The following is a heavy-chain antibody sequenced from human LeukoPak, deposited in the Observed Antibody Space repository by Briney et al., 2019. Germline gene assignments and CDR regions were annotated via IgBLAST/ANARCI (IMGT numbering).Heavy chain of an antibody. CDR1: GGSISSSSYY. Sequence: PSETLSLTCTVSGGSISSSSYYWGWIRQPPGKGLEWIGSIYYSGSTYYNPSLKSRVTISVDTSKNQFSLKLSSVTAADTAVYYCARGSAGASATIYFDYWGQGTLVTVSS. CDR2: IYYSGST. CDR3: ARGSAGASATIYFDY. D-gene: IGHD1-26*01. V-gene: IGHV4-39*01. J-gene: IGHJ4*02.